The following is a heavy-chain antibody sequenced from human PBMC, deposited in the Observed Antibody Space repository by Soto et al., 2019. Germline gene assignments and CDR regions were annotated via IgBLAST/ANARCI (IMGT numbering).Heavy chain of an antibody. CDR1: GFTFSSYA. J-gene: IGHJ3*01. Sequence: GGSLRLSCAASGFTFSSYAMHWVRQAPGKGLEYVSAISSNGGSTYYANSVKGRFTISRDNSKNTLYLQMGSLRAEDMAVYYCAGGSDGVDVWGAFDYWGQGTMVTVSS. CDR2: ISSNGGST. CDR3: AGGSDGVDVWGAFDY. V-gene: IGHV3-64*01. D-gene: IGHD3-16*01.